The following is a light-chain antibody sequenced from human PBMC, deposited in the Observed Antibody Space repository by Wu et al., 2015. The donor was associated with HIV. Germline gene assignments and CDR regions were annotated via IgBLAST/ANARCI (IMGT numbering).Light chain of an antibody. V-gene: IGKV3-20*01. CDR1: QSVSSSY. CDR3: QQYGSSPIT. J-gene: IGKJ5*01. Sequence: EVVLTQSPGTLSLSPGERATLSCRASQSVSSSYLAWYQQEPGQAPRLLIYAASSRATGIPDRFSGSGSGTDSTLTISRLEPEDFAVYYCQQYGSSPITFGQGTRLEIK. CDR2: AAS.